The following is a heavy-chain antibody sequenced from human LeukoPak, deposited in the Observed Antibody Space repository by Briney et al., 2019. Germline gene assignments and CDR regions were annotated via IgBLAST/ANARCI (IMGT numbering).Heavy chain of an antibody. V-gene: IGHV3-30*18. CDR2: ISYDGSNK. D-gene: IGHD6-13*01. CDR3: AKDQDIAAAGTWGSIDY. Sequence: GGSLRLSCAASGFTFNSYGMHWVRQAPGKGLEWVAVISYDGSNKYYADSVKGRFTISRDNSKNTLYLQVISLRAEDTAVYYCAKDQDIAAAGTWGSIDYWGQGTLVTVSS. J-gene: IGHJ4*02. CDR1: GFTFNSYG.